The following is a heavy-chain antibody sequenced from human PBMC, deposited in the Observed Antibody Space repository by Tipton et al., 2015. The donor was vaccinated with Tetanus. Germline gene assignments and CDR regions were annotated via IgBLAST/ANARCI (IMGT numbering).Heavy chain of an antibody. CDR1: GFALSGHA. CDR3: ASGCAADRCRSLVNQYYFQY. Sequence: LRLSCAASGFALSGHAIHWVRQAPGKGLEWVAIVWYDGGNKYYAESVKGRFTISKDNVRNTLSLQMNSLTVEDTAVYYCASGCAADRCRSLVNQYYFQYWGQGALVSVSS. D-gene: IGHD1-14*01. CDR2: VWYDGGNK. V-gene: IGHV3-33*01. J-gene: IGHJ4*02.